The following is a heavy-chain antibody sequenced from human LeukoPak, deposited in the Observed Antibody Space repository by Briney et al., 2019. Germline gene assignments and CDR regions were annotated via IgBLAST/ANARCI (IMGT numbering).Heavy chain of an antibody. CDR2: IYYSGST. D-gene: IGHD3-22*01. V-gene: IGHV4-39*07. J-gene: IGHJ4*02. CDR1: GGSISSSSYY. Sequence: SETLSLTCTVSGGSISSSSYYWGWIRQPPGKGLEWIGSIYYSGSTYYHPSLKSRVTISVDTSKNQFSLKLSSVTAADTAVYYCARGDSSGYYAQIDYWGQGTLVTVSS. CDR3: ARGDSSGYYAQIDY.